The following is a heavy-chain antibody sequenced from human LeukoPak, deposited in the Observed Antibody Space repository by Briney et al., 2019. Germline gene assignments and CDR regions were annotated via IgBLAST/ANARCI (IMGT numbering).Heavy chain of an antibody. CDR1: GGSISSYY. CDR2: IYYSGST. V-gene: IGHV4-59*08. Sequence: SETLSLTCTVSGGSISSYYWSWIRQPPGKGLEWIGYIYYSGSTNYNPSFKSRVTISVDTSKNQFSLKLSSVTAADTAVYYCARHSNSYFDYWGQGTLVTVSS. J-gene: IGHJ4*02. D-gene: IGHD5-24*01. CDR3: ARHSNSYFDY.